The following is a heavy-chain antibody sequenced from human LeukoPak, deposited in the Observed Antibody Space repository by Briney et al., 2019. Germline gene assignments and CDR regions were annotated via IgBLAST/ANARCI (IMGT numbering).Heavy chain of an antibody. CDR1: GFTFSSYA. CDR3: AKMYGGTYIGN. Sequence: GGSLRLSCAASGFTFSSYAMHWVRQAPGKGLEWVSSISTSSIYIYYTDSLKGRFTISRDNAKNSLYLQMNSLRAEDTAVYYCAKMYGGTYIGNWGQGTLVTVSA. D-gene: IGHD1-26*01. V-gene: IGHV3-21*01. CDR2: ISTSSIYI. J-gene: IGHJ4*02.